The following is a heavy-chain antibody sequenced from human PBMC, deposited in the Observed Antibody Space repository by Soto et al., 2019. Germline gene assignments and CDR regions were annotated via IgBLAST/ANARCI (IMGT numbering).Heavy chain of an antibody. CDR1: GFTFRGDA. CDR3: ARSEMTYNWND. V-gene: IGHV3-23*01. J-gene: IGHJ4*02. D-gene: IGHD1-20*01. CDR2: VSGSGEMT. Sequence: GGSLRLSPEASGFTFRGDAMGWVRQAPGKGLEWVSSVSGSGEMTHYADSVKGRFTISRDNSKNMLYLHMESLRVDDTAVYYCARSEMTYNWNDWGQGTLVTVSS.